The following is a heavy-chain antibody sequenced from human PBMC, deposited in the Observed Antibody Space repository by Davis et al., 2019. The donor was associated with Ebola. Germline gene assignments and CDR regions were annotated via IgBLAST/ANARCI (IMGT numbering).Heavy chain of an antibody. CDR1: GFTFSNYA. CDR2: IWFDGSTK. CDR3: ARPEDSFSSGWYAWDN. V-gene: IGHV3-33*01. D-gene: IGHD6-19*01. Sequence: PGGSLRPSFAALGFTFSNYAMHWVRQGPGKGLEWVAVIWFDGSTKHYADSVKARFSISRDNAKNTLYLQMNDLRAEDTGVYYCARPEDSFSSGWYAWDNWGQGTLVTVSS. J-gene: IGHJ4*02.